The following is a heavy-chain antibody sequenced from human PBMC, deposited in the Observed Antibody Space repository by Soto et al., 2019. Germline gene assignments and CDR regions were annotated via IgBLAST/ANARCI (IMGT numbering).Heavy chain of an antibody. V-gene: IGHV3-15*07. J-gene: IGHJ5*02. CDR2: IKSKTDGGTT. CDR3: TTDPPYFHSLSPAP. D-gene: IGHD3-9*01. Sequence: GGSLRLSCAASGFTFSNAWMNWVRQAPGKGLEWVGRIKSKTDGGTTDYAAPVKGRFTISRDDSKNTLYLQMNSLKTEDTAVYYCTTDPPYFHSLSPAPWGQGTLVTLSS. CDR1: GFTFSNAW.